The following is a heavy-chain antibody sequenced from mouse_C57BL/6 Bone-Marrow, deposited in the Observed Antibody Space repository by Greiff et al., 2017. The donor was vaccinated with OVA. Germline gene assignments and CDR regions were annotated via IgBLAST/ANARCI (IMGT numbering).Heavy chain of an antibody. Sequence: QVQLQQPGAELVKPGASVKLSCKASGYTFTSYGMQWVKQRPGQGLEWIGEIDPSGGYTNYNEKFKGKATLTVDKSSSTAYMQLSSLTSEDSAVNYCALGITTNWGQGTTLTVSS. CDR3: ALGITTN. D-gene: IGHD1-1*01. CDR2: IDPSGGYT. V-gene: IGHV1-50*01. CDR1: GYTFTSYG. J-gene: IGHJ2*01.